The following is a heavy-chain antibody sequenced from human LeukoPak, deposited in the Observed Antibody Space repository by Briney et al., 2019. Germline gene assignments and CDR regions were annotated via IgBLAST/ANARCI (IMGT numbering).Heavy chain of an antibody. D-gene: IGHD6-19*01. CDR3: AKPPSGWSDDDY. CDR2: ISTTGGTT. CDR1: GLTFSSYG. Sequence: PGGSLRLSCAASGLTFSSYGMSWVRQAPGRGLEWVSAISTTGGTTYYADSVRGRFTISRDNSRNTLYLQMNSLRAEDTAVYYCAKPPSGWSDDDYWGQGTLVTVSS. J-gene: IGHJ4*02. V-gene: IGHV3-23*01.